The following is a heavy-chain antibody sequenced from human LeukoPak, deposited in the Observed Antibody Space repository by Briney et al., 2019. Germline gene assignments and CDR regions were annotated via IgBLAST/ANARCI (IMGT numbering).Heavy chain of an antibody. CDR3: AGHHPRNTVDF. V-gene: IGHV4-31*03. CDR1: GGSISSGGYS. CDR2: IYYSGST. J-gene: IGHJ4*02. D-gene: IGHD2-8*02. Sequence: SQTLSLTCTVSGGSISSGGYSWSWIRQHPGKGLEWIGYIYYSGSTYYNPSLKSRVTISLDTSKNQFSLKLSSVTAADTAVYYCAGHHPRNTVDFWGQGTLVTVSS.